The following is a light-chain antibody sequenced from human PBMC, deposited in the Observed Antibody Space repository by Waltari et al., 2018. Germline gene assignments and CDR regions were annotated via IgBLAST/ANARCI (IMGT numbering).Light chain of an antibody. V-gene: IGKV3-20*01. J-gene: IGKJ1*01. Sequence: EIVLTQSPGTLSLSLGERATLSCRASQSISKYLAWYQQRPGQAPRLLIYAASNRATGIPDRFSGGGSGTDFSLTISRLEPEDFAVYYCQHHVRLPATFGQGTKVEIK. CDR1: QSISKY. CDR3: QHHVRLPAT. CDR2: AAS.